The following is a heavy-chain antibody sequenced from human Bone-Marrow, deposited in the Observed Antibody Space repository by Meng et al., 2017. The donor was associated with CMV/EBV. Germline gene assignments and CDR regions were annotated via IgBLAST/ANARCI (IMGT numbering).Heavy chain of an antibody. Sequence: GESLKISCAASGFTFSSYSMNLVRQAPGKVLEWVSSISSSSSYIYYADSVKGRFTISRDNAKNSLYLQMNSLRAEDTAVYYCAIDYFDRITIFGVVISALYYYYGMDVWGQGTTATVPS. J-gene: IGHJ6*02. CDR1: GFTFSSYS. CDR2: ISSSSSYI. D-gene: IGHD3-3*01. CDR3: AIDYFDRITIFGVVISALYYYYGMDV. V-gene: IGHV3-21*01.